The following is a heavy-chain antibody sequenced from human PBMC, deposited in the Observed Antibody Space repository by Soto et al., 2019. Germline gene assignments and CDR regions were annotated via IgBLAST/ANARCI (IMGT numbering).Heavy chain of an antibody. J-gene: IGHJ4*02. D-gene: IGHD3-10*01. CDR2: IKQDGSEK. CDR1: GFTFSSYW. CDR3: ARDISFGEFLPAFDY. V-gene: IGHV3-7*01. Sequence: GGSLRLSCAASGFTFSSYWMSWVRQAPGKGLEWVANIKQDGSEKYYVDSVKGRFTISRDNAKNSLYLQMNSLRAEDTAVYYCARDISFGEFLPAFDYWGQGTLVTVSS.